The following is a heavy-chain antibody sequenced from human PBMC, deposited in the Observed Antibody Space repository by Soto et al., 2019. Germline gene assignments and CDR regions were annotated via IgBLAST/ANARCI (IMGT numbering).Heavy chain of an antibody. Sequence: SETLSLTCTVSGGSISSGDYYWSWIRQPPGKGLEWIGYIYYSGSTYYNPSLKSRVTISVDTSKNQFSLKLSSVTAADTAVYYCASTGYSSSWYVVYWGQGTLVTVS. CDR2: IYYSGST. CDR3: ASTGYSSSWYVVY. V-gene: IGHV4-30-4*01. D-gene: IGHD6-13*01. CDR1: GGSISSGDYY. J-gene: IGHJ4*02.